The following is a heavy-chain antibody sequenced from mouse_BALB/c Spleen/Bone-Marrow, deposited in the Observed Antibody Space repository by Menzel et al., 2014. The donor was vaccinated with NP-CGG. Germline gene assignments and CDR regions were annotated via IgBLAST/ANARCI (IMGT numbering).Heavy chain of an antibody. Sequence: VQLQQSGAELVKPGASVKLSCTASGFNIKDTYMHWVKQRPEQGLEWIGRIDPASGNTKYDPKFQGKATITADTSSNTAYLQLSTLTSEDTAVYYCASYYYGSSLFAYWGQGTLVTVSA. V-gene: IGHV14-3*02. J-gene: IGHJ3*01. CDR2: IDPASGNT. CDR3: ASYYYGSSLFAY. CDR1: GFNIKDTY. D-gene: IGHD1-1*01.